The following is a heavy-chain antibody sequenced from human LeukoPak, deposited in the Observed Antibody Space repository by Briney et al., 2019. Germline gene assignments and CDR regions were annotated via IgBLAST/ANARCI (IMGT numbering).Heavy chain of an antibody. CDR2: INPNSGGT. J-gene: IGHJ3*02. CDR1: GYTFTGYY. CDR3: AREAIGYYDSSGYYSRAFDI. Sequence: ASVKVSCKASGYTFTGYYMHWVRQAPGQGLEWMGWINPNSGGTNYAQKFQGWVTMTRDTSISTACMELSRLRSDDTAVYYCAREAIGYYDSSGYYSRAFDIWGQGTMVTVSS. V-gene: IGHV1-2*04. D-gene: IGHD3-22*01.